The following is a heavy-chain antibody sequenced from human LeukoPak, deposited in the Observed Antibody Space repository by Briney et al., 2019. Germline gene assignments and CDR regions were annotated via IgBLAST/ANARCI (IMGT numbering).Heavy chain of an antibody. Sequence: SVKVSCKASGYTFTSYGISWVRQAPGQGLEWMGGIIPIFGTANYAQKFQGRVTITADESTSTAYMELSSLRSEDTAVYYCARGPDIVVVVAAAGAFDIWGQGTMVTVSS. J-gene: IGHJ3*02. CDR2: IIPIFGTA. D-gene: IGHD2-15*01. V-gene: IGHV1-69*13. CDR1: GYTFTSYG. CDR3: ARGPDIVVVVAAAGAFDI.